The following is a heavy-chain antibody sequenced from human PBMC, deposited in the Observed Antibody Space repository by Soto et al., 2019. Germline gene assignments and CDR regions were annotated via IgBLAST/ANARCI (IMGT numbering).Heavy chain of an antibody. CDR3: ARCQFFDTLTLAAAGRFDY. CDR1: GYTFTGYY. V-gene: IGHV1-2*04. D-gene: IGHD6-13*01. Sequence: QVQLVQSGAEVKKPGASVKVSCKASGYTFTGYYMHWVRQAPGQGLEWMGWINPNSGGTNYAQKFQGWVTMTRDTSISTAYMELSRLRSDDTAVYYCARCQFFDTLTLAAAGRFDYWGQGTLVTVSS. CDR2: INPNSGGT. J-gene: IGHJ4*02.